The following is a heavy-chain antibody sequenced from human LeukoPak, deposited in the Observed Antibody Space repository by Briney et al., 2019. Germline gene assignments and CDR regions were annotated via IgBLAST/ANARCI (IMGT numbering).Heavy chain of an antibody. CDR3: ARNKRADI. CDR2: IKQDGSEQ. V-gene: IGHV3-7*01. D-gene: IGHD1/OR15-1a*01. J-gene: IGHJ3*02. Sequence: GKSLRLSCAASGFTFSNYGVNWVRQAPGKGLEWVASIKQDGSEQYYVDSVKGRFTISRDNAKNSLFLQMNSLRVEDTALYYCARNKRADIWGQGTVVTVSS. CDR1: GFTFSNYG.